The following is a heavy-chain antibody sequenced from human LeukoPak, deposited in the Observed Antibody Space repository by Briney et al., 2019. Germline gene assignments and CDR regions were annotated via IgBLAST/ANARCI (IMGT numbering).Heavy chain of an antibody. Sequence: PSETLSLTCTVSGGSISSYYWSWIRQPAGKGPEWIGRIYTSGSTNYNPSLKSRVTMSVDTSKNQFSLKLSSVTAADTAVYYCARDRFYCSSTSCSSNWFDPWGQGTLVTVSS. CDR3: ARDRFYCSSTSCSSNWFDP. CDR1: GGSISSYY. V-gene: IGHV4-4*07. J-gene: IGHJ5*02. CDR2: IYTSGST. D-gene: IGHD2-2*01.